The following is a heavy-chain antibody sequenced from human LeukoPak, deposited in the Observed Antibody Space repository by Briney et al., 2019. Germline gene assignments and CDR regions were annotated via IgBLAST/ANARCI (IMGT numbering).Heavy chain of an antibody. CDR2: IYTSGST. CDR1: GGSISSYY. J-gene: IGHJ4*02. D-gene: IGHD3-22*01. Sequence: SETLSLTCTVSGGSISSYYWSWIRQPAGKGLEWIGRIYTSGSTNYNPSFKSRVTMSVDTSKNQFSLKLSSVTAADTAVYYCARDTYYYDSSGYFVFDYWGQGTLVTVSS. V-gene: IGHV4-4*07. CDR3: ARDTYYYDSSGYFVFDY.